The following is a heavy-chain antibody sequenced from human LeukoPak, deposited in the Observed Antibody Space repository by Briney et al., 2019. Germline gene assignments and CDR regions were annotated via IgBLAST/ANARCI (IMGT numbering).Heavy chain of an antibody. D-gene: IGHD3-3*01. J-gene: IGHJ4*02. CDR3: STGGGVLRFL. Sequence: PGGSLRLSCAASGINFSNAWLTWVRQAPGKGLEWVGRIKSKKDGEITDYAAPVKGRFTISRDDSKDTLYLKMISLKTEDTAVYYCSTGGGVLRFLGGQGTLVTVSS. CDR1: GINFSNAW. V-gene: IGHV3-15*01. CDR2: IKSKKDGEIT.